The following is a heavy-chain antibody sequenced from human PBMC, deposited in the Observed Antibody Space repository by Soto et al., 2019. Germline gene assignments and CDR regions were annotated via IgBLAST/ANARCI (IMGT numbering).Heavy chain of an antibody. J-gene: IGHJ6*04. D-gene: IGHD2-15*01. CDR2: ISAYNGNT. CDR3: ARDLVVAVAATTYYYCGMDV. CDR1: GYTFTSYG. Sequence: ASVKVSCKASGYTFTSYGISWVRQAPGQGLEWMGWISAYNGNTNYAQKLQGRVTMTTDTSTSTAYMELRSLRSDDTAVYYCARDLVVAVAATTYYYCGMDVWGKGTKVTSPQ. V-gene: IGHV1-18*04.